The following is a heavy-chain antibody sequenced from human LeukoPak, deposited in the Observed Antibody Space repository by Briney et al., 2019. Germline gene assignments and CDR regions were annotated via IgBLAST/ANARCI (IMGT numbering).Heavy chain of an antibody. CDR3: AKSSRSDLPHTKYY. V-gene: IGHV3-23*01. Sequence: GGSLRLSCAASGFTFSGYAMSWVRQAPGKGLEWVSAISGSGGSTYYADSVKGRFTISRDNSKNTLYLQMNSLRAEDTAVYYCAKSSRSDLPHTKYYWGQGTLVTVSS. CDR1: GFTFSGYA. J-gene: IGHJ4*02. CDR2: ISGSGGST.